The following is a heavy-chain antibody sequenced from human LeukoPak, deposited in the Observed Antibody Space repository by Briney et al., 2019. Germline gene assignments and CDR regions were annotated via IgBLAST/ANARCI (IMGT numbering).Heavy chain of an antibody. D-gene: IGHD3-3*01. V-gene: IGHV3-9*01. J-gene: IGHJ4*02. CDR3: AKADDFWSVSDY. CDR2: ISWNSGSI. Sequence: GGSLRLSCAASGFTFDDYAMHWVRQAPGKGLELVSGISWNSGSIGYADSVKGRFTISRDNAKNSLYLQMNSLRAEDTALYYCAKADDFWSVSDYWGQGTLVTVSS. CDR1: GFTFDDYA.